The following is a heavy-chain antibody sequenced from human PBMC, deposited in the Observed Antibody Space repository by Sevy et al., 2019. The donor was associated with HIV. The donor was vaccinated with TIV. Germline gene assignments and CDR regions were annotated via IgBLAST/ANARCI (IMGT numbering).Heavy chain of an antibody. V-gene: IGHV3-49*04. CDR3: TRWSGSQSIFDY. Sequence: GGSLRLSCTASGFIFGDYGMSWVRQAPGKGLEGIAFFKSKIHGGTTENAASGKGRFTISRDDSKNIVYLQMSNLKTEDTAVYYCTRWSGSQSIFDYWGQGTLVTVSS. J-gene: IGHJ4*02. CDR1: GFIFGDYG. CDR2: FKSKIHGGTT. D-gene: IGHD1-26*01.